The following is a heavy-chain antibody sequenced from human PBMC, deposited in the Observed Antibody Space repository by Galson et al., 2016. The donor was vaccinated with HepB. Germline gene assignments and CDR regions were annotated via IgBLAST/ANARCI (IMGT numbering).Heavy chain of an antibody. CDR1: GFTFSNYG. Sequence: SLRLSCAASGFTFSNYGMHWVRQAPGKGLEWVALISYDGSKKFYVDSVKGRFTISRDHSKNTLHLQMNSLRPEDTAVYYCAKSRVEYYDILTGFDSWGQGTLVTVSS. D-gene: IGHD3-9*01. CDR2: ISYDGSKK. J-gene: IGHJ4*02. CDR3: AKSRVEYYDILTGFDS. V-gene: IGHV3-30*18.